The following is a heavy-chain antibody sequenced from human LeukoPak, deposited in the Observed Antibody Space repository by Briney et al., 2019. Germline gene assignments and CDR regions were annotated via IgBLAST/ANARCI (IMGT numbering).Heavy chain of an antibody. CDR2: IYYSGST. D-gene: IGHD4-17*01. V-gene: IGHV4-31*03. J-gene: IGHJ6*02. CDR1: GGSISSGGFS. Sequence: SQTLSLTCTVSGGSISSGGFSWSWIRQHPGKGLECIGYIYYSGSTYYNPSLKSRVTISVDTSKNQFSLNLSSVTAADTAVYYCARVPTTNYYGMDVWGQGTTVTVSS. CDR3: ARVPTTNYYGMDV.